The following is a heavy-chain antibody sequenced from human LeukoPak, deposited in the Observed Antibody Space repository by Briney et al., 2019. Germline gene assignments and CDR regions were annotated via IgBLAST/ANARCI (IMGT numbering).Heavy chain of an antibody. Sequence: ASVKVSCKASGGTFRSYAISWVRQAPGQGLEWMGRIIPIFGIANYAQKFQGRVTITADKSTSTAYMELSSLRSEDTAVYYCARSYSGYDFLGPYYFDYWGQGTLVTVSS. CDR3: ARSYSGYDFLGPYYFDY. J-gene: IGHJ4*02. V-gene: IGHV1-69*04. D-gene: IGHD5-12*01. CDR2: IIPIFGIA. CDR1: GGTFRSYA.